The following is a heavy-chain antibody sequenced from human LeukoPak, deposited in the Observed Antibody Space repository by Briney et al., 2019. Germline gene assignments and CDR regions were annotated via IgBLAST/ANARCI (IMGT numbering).Heavy chain of an antibody. CDR1: GGSISSYY. V-gene: IGHV4-59*01. CDR2: IYYSGST. J-gene: IGHJ4*02. CDR3: ARDATGYYFDY. Sequence: ASETLSLTCTVSGGSISSYYWSWIRQPPGKGLGWIGYIYYSGSTNYNPSLKSRVTISVDTSKNQFSLKLSSVTAADTAEYYCARDATGYYFDYWGQGTLVTVSS. D-gene: IGHD3-9*01.